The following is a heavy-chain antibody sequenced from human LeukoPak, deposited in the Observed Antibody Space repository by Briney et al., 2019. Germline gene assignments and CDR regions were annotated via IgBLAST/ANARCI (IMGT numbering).Heavy chain of an antibody. CDR2: IKQDGSEK. CDR1: GFTFSSYW. D-gene: IGHD1-26*01. J-gene: IGHJ4*02. V-gene: IGHV3-7*01. CDR3: AKDWDNLGSGSYSETDY. Sequence: PGGSLRLSCAASGFTFSSYWMSWVRQAPGKGLEWVANIKQDGSEKYYVDSVKGRFTISRDNAKNSLYLQMNSLRAEDTAVYYCAKDWDNLGSGSYSETDYWGQGTLVTVSS.